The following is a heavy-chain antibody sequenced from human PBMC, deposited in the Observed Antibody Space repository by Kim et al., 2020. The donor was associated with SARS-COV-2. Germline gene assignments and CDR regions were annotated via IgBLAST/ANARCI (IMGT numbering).Heavy chain of an antibody. CDR3: IAADRGLQSFAFDY. D-gene: IGHD6-25*01. Sequence: ASVKVSCKISGYSLTKLSIHWVRQAPGKGLECMGGFDPKDGERVFAQNFQGRVTMTEDTSIDTAYMELSSLRSEETAVYYCIAADRGLQSFAFDYLGQGTLVTVSS. CDR1: GYSLTKLS. CDR2: FDPKDGER. J-gene: IGHJ4*02. V-gene: IGHV1-24*01.